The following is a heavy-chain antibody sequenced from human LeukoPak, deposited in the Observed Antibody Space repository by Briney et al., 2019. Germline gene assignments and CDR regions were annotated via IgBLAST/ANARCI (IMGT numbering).Heavy chain of an antibody. D-gene: IGHD3-9*01. V-gene: IGHV4-30-4*08. CDR2: IYYSGST. Sequence: SQTLSLTCTVSGGSISSGDYYWSWIRQPPGKGLEWIGYIYYSGSTYYNPSLKSRVTISVDTSKNQFSLKLTSVTAADTAVYYCARGRDYDILTGTLNWFDPWGQRTLVTVSS. CDR1: GGSISSGDYY. CDR3: ARGRDYDILTGTLNWFDP. J-gene: IGHJ5*02.